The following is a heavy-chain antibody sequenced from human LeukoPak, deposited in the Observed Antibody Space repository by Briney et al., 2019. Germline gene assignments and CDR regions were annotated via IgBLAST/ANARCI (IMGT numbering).Heavy chain of an antibody. J-gene: IGHJ5*02. CDR3: ARVNDCTGSSCSTRWFDP. D-gene: IGHD2-15*01. CDR2: VYYGGSP. Sequence: PSETLSLTCTVSGGSISSDNFYWGWIRQPPGKGLEWVGSVYYGGSPDYNPSLTGRVTMSVDTSKDQFSLKLRSVTAADTAVYFCARVNDCTGSSCSTRWFDPRGQGTLVTVSS. V-gene: IGHV4-39*07. CDR1: GGSISSDNFY.